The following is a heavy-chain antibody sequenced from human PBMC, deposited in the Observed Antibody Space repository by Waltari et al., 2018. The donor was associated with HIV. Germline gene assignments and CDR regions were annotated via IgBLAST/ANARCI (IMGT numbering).Heavy chain of an antibody. CDR3: ARSSMGGSLDI. Sequence: EVQLVQSGAEVQKPGESLQISCKGTGYNFPDYWIGWVRQLPGKGLEWMGIIYPGDSRIRYSPSFEGQVSISADMSFTTAYLQWSSLKATDTAMYYCARSSMGGSLDIWGQGTMVTVSS. CDR1: GYNFPDYW. J-gene: IGHJ3*02. D-gene: IGHD3-10*01. V-gene: IGHV5-51*01. CDR2: IYPGDSRI.